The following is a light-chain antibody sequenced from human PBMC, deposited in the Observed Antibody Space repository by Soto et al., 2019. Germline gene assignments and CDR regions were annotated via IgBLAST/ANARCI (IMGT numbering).Light chain of an antibody. J-gene: IGKJ1*01. CDR1: QGISSW. CDR3: LQVSSFPRT. CDR2: AAS. V-gene: IGKV1-12*01. Sequence: DIQMTQSPSSLSSSVVERFTITCRASQGISSWLAWYQQKPGKAPKLLIYAASSLQSGVPSRFSGSGSGTEFILSINSLQPEDIATYYCLQVSSFPRTFGQGTKVDIK.